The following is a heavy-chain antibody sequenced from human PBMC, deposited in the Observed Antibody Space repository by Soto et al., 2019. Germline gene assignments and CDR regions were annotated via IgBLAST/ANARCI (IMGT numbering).Heavy chain of an antibody. CDR2: ISGSGGST. V-gene: IGHV3-23*01. J-gene: IGHJ3*02. CDR1: GFTFSSYA. D-gene: IGHD1-1*01. Sequence: EVQLLESGGGLVQPGGSLRLSCAASGFTFSSYAMSWVRQAPGKGLEWVSAISGSGGSTYYADSVKGRFTISRDNSKNTLYLQMHSLRAEDTAVYYCAKDGGGGNDAFDIWGQGTMVTVSS. CDR3: AKDGGGGNDAFDI.